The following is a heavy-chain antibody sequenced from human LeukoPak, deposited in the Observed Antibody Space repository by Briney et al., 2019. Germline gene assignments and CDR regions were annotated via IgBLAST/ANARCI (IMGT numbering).Heavy chain of an antibody. J-gene: IGHJ3*02. Sequence: SETLSLTCTVSGGSISSYYWSWNRQPPGKGLEWIGYIYYSGSTNYNPSLKSRVTISVDTSKNQFSLKLSSVTAADTAVYYCARLEMITLDAFDIWGQGTMVTVSS. CDR3: ARLEMITLDAFDI. CDR1: GGSISSYY. D-gene: IGHD3-16*01. CDR2: IYYSGST. V-gene: IGHV4-59*08.